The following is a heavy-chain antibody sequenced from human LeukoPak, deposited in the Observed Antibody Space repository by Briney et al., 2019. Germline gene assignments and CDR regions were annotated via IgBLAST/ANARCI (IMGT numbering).Heavy chain of an antibody. CDR3: ARDRSSGSGKYYFDY. CDR1: GGSISSYY. D-gene: IGHD6-13*01. J-gene: IGHJ4*02. CDR2: IYYSGNP. V-gene: IGHV4-59*01. Sequence: SETLFLTCTVPGGSISSYYWSWIRQPPGKGLEWIGYIYYSGNPYYNPSLKSRVTISVDTSKNQCSLKLSSMTTADTAVYYCARDRSSGSGKYYFDYWGQGTLVTVSS.